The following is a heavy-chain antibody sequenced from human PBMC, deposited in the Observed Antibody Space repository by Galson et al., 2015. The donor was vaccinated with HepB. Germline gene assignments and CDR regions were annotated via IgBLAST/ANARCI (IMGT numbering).Heavy chain of an antibody. CDR3: ARDRLGYDAMDV. CDR2: ISSSSTYT. D-gene: IGHD6-19*01. Sequence: SLRLSCAASGFTFSTYSMNWVRQAPGKGLEWIAYISSSSTYTLYADTVKGRFTITKDNAENSMYLQMNSLRDEDTAVYYCARDRLGYDAMDVWGQGTTVTVSS. V-gene: IGHV3-48*02. J-gene: IGHJ6*02. CDR1: GFTFSTYS.